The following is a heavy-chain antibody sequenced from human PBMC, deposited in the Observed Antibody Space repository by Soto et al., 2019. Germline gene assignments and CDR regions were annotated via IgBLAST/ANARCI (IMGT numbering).Heavy chain of an antibody. CDR3: AKRTQPFGH. J-gene: IGHJ4*02. CDR2: ISGSGDST. Sequence: EVQLLESGGGLVQPGGSLRLSCAASGFTFSSYAMSWVRQAPGKGLECVSAISGSGDSTYYADSVKGRFTISRDNSKNTLNLHMNSLRAEDTAVYYCAKRTQPFGHWGQGTLVTVSS. V-gene: IGHV3-23*01. CDR1: GFTFSSYA. D-gene: IGHD3-10*01.